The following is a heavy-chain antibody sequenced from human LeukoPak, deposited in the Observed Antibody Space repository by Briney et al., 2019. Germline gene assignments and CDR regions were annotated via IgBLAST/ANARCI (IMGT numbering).Heavy chain of an antibody. CDR3: ARELGYQSSFDY. Sequence: PGGSLRLSCAASGFTFSSYWMSWVRQAPGKGLEWVANIKEDGSEKHYVDSVKGRFTISRDNSKNTLYLQMNSLRAEDTAVYYCARELGYQSSFDYWGQGTLVTVSS. J-gene: IGHJ4*02. CDR1: GFTFSSYW. D-gene: IGHD3-22*01. V-gene: IGHV3-7*01. CDR2: IKEDGSEK.